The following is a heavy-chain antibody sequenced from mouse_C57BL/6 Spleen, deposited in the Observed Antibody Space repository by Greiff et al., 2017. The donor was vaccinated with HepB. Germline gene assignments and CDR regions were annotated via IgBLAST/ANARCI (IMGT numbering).Heavy chain of an antibody. CDR2: IYPGSGST. D-gene: IGHD2-5*01. J-gene: IGHJ1*03. V-gene: IGHV1-55*01. CDR1: GYTFTSYW. Sequence: QVQLQQPGAELVKPGASVKMSCKASGYTFTSYWITWVKQRPGQGLEWIGDIYPGSGSTNYNEKFKSKATLTVDTSSSTAYMQLSSLTSEDSAVYDCAREDDSNHYGDVWGTGTTVTVSS. CDR3: AREDDSNHYGDV.